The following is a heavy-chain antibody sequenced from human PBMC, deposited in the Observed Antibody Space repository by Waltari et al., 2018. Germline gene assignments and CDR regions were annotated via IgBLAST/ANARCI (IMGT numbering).Heavy chain of an antibody. CDR2: INQDGSEK. D-gene: IGHD6-13*01. CDR1: VFTFSNDW. V-gene: IGHV3-7*01. J-gene: IGHJ4*02. Sequence: EVQLVESGGGWVQPGGSLRLSCEASVFTFSNDWMTWVRQAPGKGLEWVANINQDGSEKYSVESVKGRFTISRDNAKNSLYLQLNSLRADDTAVYYCTRGGDDSSWYWRNWGQGTLVTVSS. CDR3: TRGGDDSSWYWRN.